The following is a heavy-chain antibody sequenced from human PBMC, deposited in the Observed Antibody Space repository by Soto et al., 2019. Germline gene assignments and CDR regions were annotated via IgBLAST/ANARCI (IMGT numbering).Heavy chain of an antibody. J-gene: IGHJ3*02. CDR3: ARTSEQQLVLLMSQSWPFDI. V-gene: IGHV1-69*13. CDR2: IIPIFGTA. CDR1: GGTFSSYA. Sequence: SVKVSCKASGGTFSSYAISWVRQAPGQGLEWMGGIIPIFGTANYAQKFQGRVTITADESTSTAYMELSSLRSEDTAVYYCARTSEQQLVLLMSQSWPFDIWGQGTMVTVSS. D-gene: IGHD6-13*01.